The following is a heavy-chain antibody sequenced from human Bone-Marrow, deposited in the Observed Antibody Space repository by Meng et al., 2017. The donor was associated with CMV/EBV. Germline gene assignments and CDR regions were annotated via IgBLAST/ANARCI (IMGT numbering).Heavy chain of an antibody. D-gene: IGHD1-26*01. V-gene: IGHV3-21*01. CDR1: GFTFSAYN. CDR2: ISSSSSYI. CDR3: ARQDQFPGTFDI. Sequence: GESLKIPFAASGFTFSAYNMNWVRQAPGKGLEWVSSISSSSSYIFYADSVKGRFTISRDNAKNSLYLQISSLRADDTAVYYCARQDQFPGTFDIWGQGTMVTVSS. J-gene: IGHJ3*02.